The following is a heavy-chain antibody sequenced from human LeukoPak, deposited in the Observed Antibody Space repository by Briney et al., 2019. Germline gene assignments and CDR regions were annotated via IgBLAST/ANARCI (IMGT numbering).Heavy chain of an antibody. Sequence: TGGSLRLSCAASGFTFSSYWMHWVRQAPGKGLMWVSRINSAGRDITYADFVKGRFTISRDNAKNTLFLQMNSLRAEDTAVYYCVRTYLYDSSGYFAYFDSWGQGTLVTVSS. CDR3: VRTYLYDSSGYFAYFDS. CDR1: GFTFSSYW. J-gene: IGHJ4*02. V-gene: IGHV3-74*01. CDR2: INSAGRDI. D-gene: IGHD3-22*01.